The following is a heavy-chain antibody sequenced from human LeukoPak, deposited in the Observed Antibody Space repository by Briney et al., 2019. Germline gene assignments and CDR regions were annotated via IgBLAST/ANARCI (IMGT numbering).Heavy chain of an antibody. V-gene: IGHV3-30*18. CDR1: GFTFSSYG. Sequence: PGRSLRLSCAASGFTFSSYGMHWVRQAPGKGLEWVAVISYDGSNKYYADSVKGRFTISRDNSKNTLYLQMNSLRAEDTAVYYCAKQMTVVVITPHYFDYWGQGTLVTVSS. CDR2: ISYDGSNK. CDR3: AKQMTVVVITPHYFDY. J-gene: IGHJ4*02. D-gene: IGHD3-22*01.